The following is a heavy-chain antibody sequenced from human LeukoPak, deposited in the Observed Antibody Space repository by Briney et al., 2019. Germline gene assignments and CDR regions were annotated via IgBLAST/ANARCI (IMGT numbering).Heavy chain of an antibody. V-gene: IGHV1-2*02. J-gene: IGHJ5*02. CDR1: GYTFTGYY. CDR3: AREDSGGSYCFFS. D-gene: IGHD1-26*01. CDR2: INPNSGGT. Sequence: ASVRVSCKASGYTFTGYYMHWVRQAPGQGLEWMGWINPNSGGTNYVQKFQGRVTMTRDTSISTAYMELSRLRSDDTAVYYCAREDSGGSYCFFSWGQGTLVTVSS.